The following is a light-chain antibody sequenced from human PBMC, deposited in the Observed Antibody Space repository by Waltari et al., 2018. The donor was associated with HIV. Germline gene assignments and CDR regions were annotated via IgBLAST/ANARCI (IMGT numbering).Light chain of an antibody. V-gene: IGLV2-8*01. J-gene: IGLJ3*02. CDR1: SSDVGGYNF. CDR3: SSYAGSSTLM. CDR2: EAT. Sequence: QSALTQPPSASGSPGQSVTISCTGTSSDVGGYNFVSWYQQHPGKAPKLLIFEATKRPSGCPDRCSGSKSGNTASLTVSGLQAEDEADYYCSSYAGSSTLMFGGGTKLTVL.